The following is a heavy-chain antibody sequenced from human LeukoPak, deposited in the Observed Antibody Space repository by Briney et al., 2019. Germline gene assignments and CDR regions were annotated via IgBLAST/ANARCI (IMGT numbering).Heavy chain of an antibody. CDR3: ARDWGSSSQRGWFDP. CDR1: GGSMKNFY. CDR2: IYYSGST. J-gene: IGHJ5*02. D-gene: IGHD6-6*01. Sequence: SETLSLTCTVSGGSMKNFYWSWVRQAPGKGLEWIGYIYYSGSTKYNPSLASPLSMSVDTAKNQFSLKLASVTAADTAVYYCARDWGSSSQRGWFDPWGQGTLVTVSS. V-gene: IGHV4-59*12.